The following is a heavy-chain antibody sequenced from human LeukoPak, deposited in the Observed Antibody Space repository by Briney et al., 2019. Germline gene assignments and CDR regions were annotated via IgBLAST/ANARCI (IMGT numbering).Heavy chain of an antibody. D-gene: IGHD6-19*01. V-gene: IGHV4-61*01. CDR2: IYYSGST. CDR3: ARSSGWYDY. J-gene: IGHJ4*02. CDR1: GGSISCGSYY. Sequence: SETLSLTCTVSGGSISCGSYYWSWIRQPPGKGLEWIGYIYYSGSTNYNPSLKSRVTISVDTSKNQFSLKLSSVTAADTAVYYCARSSGWYDYWGQGTLVTVSS.